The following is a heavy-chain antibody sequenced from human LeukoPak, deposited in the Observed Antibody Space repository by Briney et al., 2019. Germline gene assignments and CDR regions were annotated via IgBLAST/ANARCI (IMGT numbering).Heavy chain of an antibody. D-gene: IGHD4-23*01. J-gene: IGHJ4*02. Sequence: SETLSLTCTVSGGSLSSSSYYWGWIRQPPGKGLEWIGSIYYSGSTYYNPSLKSRVTISVDTSKNQFSLKLSSVTAADTAVYYCARRRVTPGFDYWGQGTLVTVSS. CDR3: ARRRVTPGFDY. V-gene: IGHV4-39*01. CDR1: GGSLSSSSYY. CDR2: IYYSGST.